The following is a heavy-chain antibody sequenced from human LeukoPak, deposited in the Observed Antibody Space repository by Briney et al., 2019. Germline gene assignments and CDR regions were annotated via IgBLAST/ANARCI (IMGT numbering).Heavy chain of an antibody. Sequence: SETLSLTCTVSGGSISSYYWSWVRQPAGKGLEWIGRIYTSGSTNYNPSLKSRVTMSVDTSKNQFSLKLSSVTAADTAVYYCARDGLNYYDSSGYYRPNWFDPWGQGTLVTVSS. CDR2: IYTSGST. J-gene: IGHJ5*02. D-gene: IGHD3-22*01. CDR3: ARDGLNYYDSSGYYRPNWFDP. V-gene: IGHV4-4*07. CDR1: GGSISSYY.